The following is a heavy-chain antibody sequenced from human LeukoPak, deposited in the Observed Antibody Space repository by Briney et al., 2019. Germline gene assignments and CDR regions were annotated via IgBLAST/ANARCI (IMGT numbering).Heavy chain of an antibody. D-gene: IGHD3-10*01. CDR3: ARDLITRVAH. Sequence: GGSLRLSCAASGFTFSSCEMNWVRHAPGKGLEWVSYISSSGNTIYYADSVKGRFTISRDNAKNSLYLQMNSLRAEDTAVYYCARDLITRVAHWGQGTLVTVSS. CDR1: GFTFSSCE. CDR2: ISSSGNTI. J-gene: IGHJ4*02. V-gene: IGHV3-48*03.